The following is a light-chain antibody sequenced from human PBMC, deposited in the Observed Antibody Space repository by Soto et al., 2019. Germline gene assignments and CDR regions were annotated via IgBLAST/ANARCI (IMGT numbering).Light chain of an antibody. J-gene: IGKJ1*01. CDR1: QSVLYTNNKNY. Sequence: DFVMTQSPDSLAVSLGERATINCKSSQSVLYTNNKNYLAWYQQKPGQPPKLLIYWGSTRESGVSDRFSGSGSGSNFTLKISRVEAEDLVVYYCMQGTHWPPTFGQGTKVEIK. CDR3: MQGTHWPPT. V-gene: IGKV4-1*01. CDR2: WGS.